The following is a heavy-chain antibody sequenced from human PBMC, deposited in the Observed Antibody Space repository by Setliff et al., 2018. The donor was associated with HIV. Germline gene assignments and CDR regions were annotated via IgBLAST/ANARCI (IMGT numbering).Heavy chain of an antibody. CDR2: ITTGKTYI. CDR1: GFTFGSYA. CDR3: AMSPYSSGLFDY. D-gene: IGHD6-19*01. V-gene: IGHV3-21*01. J-gene: IGHJ4*02. Sequence: PGGSLRLSCAASGFTFGSYAMSWVRQAPGKGLEWVSSITTGKTYIHFSDSVKCRFTISRDNSKNTLYLQMNSLRAEDTAVYYCAMSPYSSGLFDYWGQGTLVTVSS.